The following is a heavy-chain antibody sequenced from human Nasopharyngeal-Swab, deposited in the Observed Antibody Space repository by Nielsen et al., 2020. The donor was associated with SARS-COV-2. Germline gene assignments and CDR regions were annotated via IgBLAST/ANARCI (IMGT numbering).Heavy chain of an antibody. CDR1: GFRLSIYG. CDR2: IGSEYYNV. D-gene: IGHD3-9*01. Sequence: ESPKLPLAALGFRLSIYGMSWVRHAPGKGLEWVSYIGSEYYNVHYPDSVKGRFTISRDNSKNTLFLQMHSVRAEDTAVSCCANEAVGGRYFDWLLKPGFFDYWGQGTLVTVSS. CDR3: ANEAVGGRYFDWLLKPGFFDY. J-gene: IGHJ4*02. V-gene: IGHV3-23*01.